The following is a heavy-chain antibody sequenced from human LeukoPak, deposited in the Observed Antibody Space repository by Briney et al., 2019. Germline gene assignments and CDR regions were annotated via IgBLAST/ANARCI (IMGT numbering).Heavy chain of an antibody. V-gene: IGHV3-23*01. Sequence: GGSLRLSCAASGFTFSTYDMSWVRQAPGKGLEWVSSISSTGGATHYADSVKGRFSISRDNSENTLYFQMNSLRAGDTAVYFCAKHRAARTAPDAFDIRGQGTTVTVS. J-gene: IGHJ3*02. CDR1: GFTFSTYD. CDR2: ISSTGGAT. CDR3: AKHRAARTAPDAFDI. D-gene: IGHD6-25*01.